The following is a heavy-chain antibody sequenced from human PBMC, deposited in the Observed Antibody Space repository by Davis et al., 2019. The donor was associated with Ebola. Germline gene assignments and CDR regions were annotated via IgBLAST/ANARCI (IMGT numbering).Heavy chain of an antibody. Sequence: SVKVSCKASGGTFSSYAISWVRQAPGQGLEWMGGIIPIFGTANYAQKFQGRVTITADESTSTAYMELSSLRSEDTAVYYCARVREEETNGDYWGQGTLVTVSS. CDR3: ARVREEETNGDY. CDR2: IIPIFGTA. D-gene: IGHD1-1*01. J-gene: IGHJ4*02. V-gene: IGHV1-69*13. CDR1: GGTFSSYA.